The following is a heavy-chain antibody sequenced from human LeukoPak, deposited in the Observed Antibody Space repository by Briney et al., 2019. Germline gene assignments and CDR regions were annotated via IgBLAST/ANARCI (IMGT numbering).Heavy chain of an antibody. V-gene: IGHV3-48*04. J-gene: IGHJ6*02. CDR3: AIPPLSGTGSSRPLAEMDV. CDR1: GFTFSIYS. D-gene: IGHD3-10*01. CDR2: IGHTGSIV. Sequence: GGSLRLSCAASGFTFSIYSLNWVRQAPGKGLEWVSYIGHTGSIVPYADSVKGRFTISRDNAKNSLYLQMNSLRAEDTAVYYCAIPPLSGTGSSRPLAEMDVWGQGTTVTVSS.